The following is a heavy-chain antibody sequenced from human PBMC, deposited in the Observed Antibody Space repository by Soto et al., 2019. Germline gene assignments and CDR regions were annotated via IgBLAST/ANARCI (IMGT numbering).Heavy chain of an antibody. D-gene: IGHD6-19*01. Sequence: ASETLSLTCAVYGGSISGYYWSWIRQPPGKGLEWIGEINHSGSTNYNPSLKSRVTISVDTSKNQFSLKLSSVTAADTAVYYCARNLAPSQVRGRFRGGGWSDYWRQGTLVTVSS. CDR2: INHSGST. V-gene: IGHV4-34*01. CDR1: GGSISGYY. CDR3: ARNLAPSQVRGRFRGGGWSDY. J-gene: IGHJ4*02.